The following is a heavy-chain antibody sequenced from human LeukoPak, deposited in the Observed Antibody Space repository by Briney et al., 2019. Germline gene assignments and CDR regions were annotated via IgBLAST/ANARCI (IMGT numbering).Heavy chain of an antibody. D-gene: IGHD3-3*01. V-gene: IGHV3-11*01. CDR2: ISSSGSTI. J-gene: IGHJ6*02. Sequence: PGGSLRLSCAASGFTFSDYYMSRIRQAPGKGLEWVSYISSSGSTIYYADSVKGRFTISRDNAKNSLYLQMNSLRAEDTAVYYCARYSYDYWSGPTYYYYGMDVWGQGTTVTVSS. CDR3: ARYSYDYWSGPTYYYYGMDV. CDR1: GFTFSDYY.